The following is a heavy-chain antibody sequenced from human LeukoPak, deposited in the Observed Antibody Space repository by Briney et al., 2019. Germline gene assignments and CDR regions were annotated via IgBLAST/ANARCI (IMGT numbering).Heavy chain of an antibody. V-gene: IGHV4-4*02. J-gene: IGHJ5*02. CDR3: AKGAGGFSYYNWFDP. CDR2: MYHSGST. CDR1: GGSISSSNW. D-gene: IGHD5-18*01. Sequence: PSETLSLTCAVSGGSISSSNWWSWVRQPPGKGLEWIGEMYHSGSTYYNPSLKSRVTISVDTSKNQFSLKLASVTAADTAIYYCAKGAGGFSYYNWFDPWGQGTLVTVSS.